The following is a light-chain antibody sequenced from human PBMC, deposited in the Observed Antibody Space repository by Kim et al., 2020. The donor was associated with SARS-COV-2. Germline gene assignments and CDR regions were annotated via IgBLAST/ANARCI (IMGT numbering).Light chain of an antibody. CDR2: DAS. J-gene: IGKJ3*01. Sequence: DIQMTQSPSSLSASVGGRVTITCQADHDINNFLNWYQQKPGKAPKLLIYDASNLQTGVPSRFSGSGSGTQFTFVINNLQPEDIGTYYCQQFDNLPRFTFGPGTKVDIK. V-gene: IGKV1-33*01. CDR1: HDINNF. CDR3: QQFDNLPRFT.